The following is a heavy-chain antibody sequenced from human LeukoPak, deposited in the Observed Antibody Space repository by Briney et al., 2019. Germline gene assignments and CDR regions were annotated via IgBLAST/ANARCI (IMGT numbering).Heavy chain of an antibody. CDR1: GVSISSSSYY. Sequence: NTSETLSLTCTVSGVSISSSSYYWGWIRPPPGKGLEWIGTIFYSGSTYHNPSLKSRVTISVDASKNQFSLKLSSVTAADTAVYYCAILPTVWGKGTLVTVSS. CDR2: IFYSGST. CDR3: AILPTV. V-gene: IGHV4-39*01. J-gene: IGHJ4*02. D-gene: IGHD1-14*01.